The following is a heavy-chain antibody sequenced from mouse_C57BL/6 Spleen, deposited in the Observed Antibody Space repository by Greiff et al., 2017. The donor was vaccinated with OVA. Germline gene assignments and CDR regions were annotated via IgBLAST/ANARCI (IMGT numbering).Heavy chain of an antibody. J-gene: IGHJ2*01. D-gene: IGHD1-1*02. Sequence: VQLQQSGAELVKPGASVKISCKASGYAFSSYWLNWVKQRPGKGLEWIGQIYPGDGDTNYNGKFTGKATLTAEKSSNTAYMQLSSLTSEDSAVYFCARGTMGLGGYYFDYWGQGTTLTVSA. V-gene: IGHV1-80*01. CDR1: GYAFSSYW. CDR2: IYPGDGDT. CDR3: ARGTMGLGGYYFDY.